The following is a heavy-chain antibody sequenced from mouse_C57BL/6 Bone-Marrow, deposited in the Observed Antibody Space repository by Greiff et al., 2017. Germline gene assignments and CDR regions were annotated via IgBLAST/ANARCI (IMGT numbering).Heavy chain of an antibody. CDR3: AREQLRLPSVAY. CDR2: INPNNGGT. J-gene: IGHJ3*01. CDR1: GYTFTDYY. Sequence: VQLQQSGPELVKPGASVKISCKASGYTFTDYYMNWVKQSHGKSLEWIGDINPNNGGTSYNQKFKGKATLTVDKSSSTAYMELRSLTSEDSAVYYCAREQLRLPSVAYWGQGTLVTVSA. D-gene: IGHD3-2*02. V-gene: IGHV1-26*01.